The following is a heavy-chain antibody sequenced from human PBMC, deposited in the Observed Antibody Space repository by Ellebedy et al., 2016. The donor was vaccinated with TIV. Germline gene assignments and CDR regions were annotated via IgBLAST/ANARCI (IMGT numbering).Heavy chain of an antibody. CDR1: GDILSSYA. CDR2: VIHLIGAV. CDR3: VRIEDGGWALDH. Sequence: AASVKVSCKASGDILSSYAISWVRQAPGQGLEWMGGVIHLIGAVNYAQDFQGRVTITADAFTYTSHMLLSSLRSDDTAIYYCVRIEDGGWALDHWGQGTLVTVSS. D-gene: IGHD6-19*01. V-gene: IGHV1-69*13. J-gene: IGHJ4*02.